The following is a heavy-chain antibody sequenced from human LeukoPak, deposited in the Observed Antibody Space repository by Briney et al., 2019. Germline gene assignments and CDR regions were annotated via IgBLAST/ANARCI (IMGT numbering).Heavy chain of an antibody. CDR1: GFTFGDYA. Sequence: GRSLRLSCTASGFTFGDYAMSWFRQAPGKGLEWVGFIRSKAYGGTTEYAASVKGRFTISRDDSKSIAYLQMNSLKTEDTAVYYCTSPHSSGWYYYWGQGTLVTVSS. J-gene: IGHJ4*02. CDR2: IRSKAYGGTT. V-gene: IGHV3-49*03. D-gene: IGHD6-19*01. CDR3: TSPHSSGWYYY.